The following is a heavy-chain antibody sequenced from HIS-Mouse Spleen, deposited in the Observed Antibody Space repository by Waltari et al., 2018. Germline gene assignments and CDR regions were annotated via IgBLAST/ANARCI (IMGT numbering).Heavy chain of an antibody. CDR3: AREIPYSSSWYDWYFDL. CDR2: IYYSAST. D-gene: IGHD6-13*01. V-gene: IGHV4-39*07. J-gene: IGHJ2*01. CDR1: GGSISSSSYY. Sequence: QLQLQESGPGLVKPSETLSLTCTVSGGSISSSSYYWGWIRQPPGKGLEWIGSIYYSASTYDNPSLKSRVTISVDTSKSQFSLKLSSVTAADTAVYYCAREIPYSSSWYDWYFDLWGRGTLVTVSS.